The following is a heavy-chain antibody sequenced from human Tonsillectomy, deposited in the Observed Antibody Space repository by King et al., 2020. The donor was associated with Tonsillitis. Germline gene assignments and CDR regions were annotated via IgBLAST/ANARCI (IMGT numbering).Heavy chain of an antibody. Sequence: VQLVESGGGLVQPGGSLRLSCAASGFTFSSYAMSWVRQAPGKGLEWVSAISGSGVSTYYADSVKGRFTISRDNSKNTLYLQMNSLRAEDRAVYYCAKGGGSGSYYYYYYYMDVWGKGTTVTVSS. D-gene: IGHD3-10*01. J-gene: IGHJ6*03. CDR2: ISGSGVST. CDR3: AKGGGSGSYYYYYYYMDV. V-gene: IGHV3-23*04. CDR1: GFTFSSYA.